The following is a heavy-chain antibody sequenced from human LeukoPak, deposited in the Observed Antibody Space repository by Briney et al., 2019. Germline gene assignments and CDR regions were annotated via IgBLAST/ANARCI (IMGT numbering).Heavy chain of an antibody. J-gene: IGHJ4*02. D-gene: IGHD6-19*01. Sequence: GGSLRLSCAASGFTFSSYSMNWVRQAPGKGLEWVSAISGSGGSTYYADSVKGRFTISRDNSKNTLYLQMNSLRAEDTAVYYCAKDPKSIAVAGARYDYWGQGTLVTVSS. CDR2: ISGSGGST. CDR3: AKDPKSIAVAGARYDY. V-gene: IGHV3-23*01. CDR1: GFTFSSYS.